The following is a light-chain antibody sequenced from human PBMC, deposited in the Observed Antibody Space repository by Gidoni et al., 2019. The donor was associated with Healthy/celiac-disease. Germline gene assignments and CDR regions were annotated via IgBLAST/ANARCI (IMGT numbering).Light chain of an antibody. Sequence: DIQMTQSPSSLSASVGDRVTITCQASQDISNYLNWYQQKPGKAPKLLIYDASNLETGVPSRFSGSGYGTDFTFTISSLQPEEIATYYCQQYDNLPFTFGGGTKVEIK. CDR1: QDISNY. CDR3: QQYDNLPFT. V-gene: IGKV1-33*01. CDR2: DAS. J-gene: IGKJ4*01.